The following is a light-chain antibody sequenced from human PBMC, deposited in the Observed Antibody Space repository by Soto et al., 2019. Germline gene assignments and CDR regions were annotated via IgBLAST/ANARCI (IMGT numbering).Light chain of an antibody. CDR1: QSISGTY. J-gene: IGKJ1*01. CDR2: SAS. V-gene: IGKV3-15*01. CDR3: QQYNNWPTWT. Sequence: VLTQSPGTLSLTSGERATLSCRASQSISGTYLAWYQQKPGQSPRLLIYSASTRAPGIPARFSGSGSGTEFTLTISSLQSEDFAVYYCQQYNNWPTWTFGQGTKVDI.